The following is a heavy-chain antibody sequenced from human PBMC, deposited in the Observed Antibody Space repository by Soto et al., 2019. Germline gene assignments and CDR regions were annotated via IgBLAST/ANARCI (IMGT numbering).Heavy chain of an antibody. J-gene: IGHJ6*02. CDR2: IYSGGST. CDR1: GFTVSSNY. Sequence: EVQLVESGGGLIQPGGSLRLSCAASGFTVSSNYMSWVRQAPGKGLEWVSVIYSGGSTYYADSVKGRFTISRDNSKNTVPLQMNSLRAEDTAVYYCAREWELPNDDGMDVWGQGTTVTVSS. V-gene: IGHV3-53*01. D-gene: IGHD1-26*01. CDR3: AREWELPNDDGMDV.